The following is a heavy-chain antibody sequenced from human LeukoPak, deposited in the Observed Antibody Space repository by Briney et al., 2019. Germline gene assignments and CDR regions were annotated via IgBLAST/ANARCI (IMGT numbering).Heavy chain of an antibody. CDR2: IYSSGYT. Sequence: SETLSLTCTVSGGAIRSHYWNWVRQPAGKGQEWIGRIYSSGYTNDNPSLKSRITMSVDMSKNQFSLRLNSVTAADTAVYYCARGEHSVDSWGQGMLVTVSS. D-gene: IGHD1/OR15-1a*01. J-gene: IGHJ4*02. CDR1: GGAIRSHY. V-gene: IGHV4-4*07. CDR3: ARGEHSVDS.